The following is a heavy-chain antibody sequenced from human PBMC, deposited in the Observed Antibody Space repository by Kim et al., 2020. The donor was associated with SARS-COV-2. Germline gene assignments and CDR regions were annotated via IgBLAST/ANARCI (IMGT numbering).Heavy chain of an antibody. CDR2: VNPSSGST. J-gene: IGHJ4*02. Sequence: ASVKVSCKASEYTFTSYFMHWVRQAPGQGLEWMGIVNPSSGSTNYAQKFQDRVTMTSDMSTSTVYMELRNLRPEDTAVYYCARDSHYGWGTYAKFWGFWGQGTLVIVSS. CDR3: ARDSHYGWGTYAKFWGF. CDR1: EYTFTSYF. V-gene: IGHV1-46*01. D-gene: IGHD3-10*01.